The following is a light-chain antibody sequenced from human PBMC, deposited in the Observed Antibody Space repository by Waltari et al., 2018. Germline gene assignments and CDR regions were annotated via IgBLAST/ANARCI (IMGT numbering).Light chain of an antibody. Sequence: DIQMTQSPSSVSASVGDRVTITCRASQGINNWLAWYQQKPGKAPKLLIYAASRLQSVVPSRFSGSGSGTDFTLTISSLQPEDFAIYYCQQANTFPRTFGQGTKVEIK. CDR2: AAS. CDR1: QGINNW. V-gene: IGKV1-12*01. J-gene: IGKJ1*01. CDR3: QQANTFPRT.